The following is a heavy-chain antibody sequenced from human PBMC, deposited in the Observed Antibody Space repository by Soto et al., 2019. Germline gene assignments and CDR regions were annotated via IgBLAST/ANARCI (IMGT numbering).Heavy chain of an antibody. Sequence: QVQLVQSGAEVKKPGASVKVSCKTSGYTFTTYGFCWVRQTPGQGLEWMGWISAYNGNTNYAQKLQGTVTMTTDTSTSTAYMELRSLRADDTAVYYCARDRGAYGMDVWGQGTTVTVSS. CDR3: ARDRGAYGMDV. J-gene: IGHJ6*02. CDR2: ISAYNGNT. CDR1: GYTFTTYG. V-gene: IGHV1-18*01.